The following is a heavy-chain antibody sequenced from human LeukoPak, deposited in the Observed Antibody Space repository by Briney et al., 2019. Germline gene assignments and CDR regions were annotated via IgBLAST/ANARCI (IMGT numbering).Heavy chain of an antibody. CDR2: ISAYNGNT. Sequence: ASVKVSCKASGYTFTSYGISWVRQAPGQGLEWMGWISAYNGNTNYAQKLQGRVTMTTDTSTSTAYMELRSLRSDDTAVYYCARGYGTTGTTVYLGYWGQGTLVTVSS. D-gene: IGHD1-1*01. CDR3: ARGYGTTGTTVYLGY. CDR1: GYTFTSYG. V-gene: IGHV1-18*01. J-gene: IGHJ4*02.